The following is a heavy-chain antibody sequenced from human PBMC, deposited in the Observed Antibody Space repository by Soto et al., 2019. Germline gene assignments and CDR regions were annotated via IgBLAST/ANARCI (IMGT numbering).Heavy chain of an antibody. CDR3: AITYYDILTANPGLVYGMDV. CDR1: GGTFSSYT. D-gene: IGHD3-9*01. J-gene: IGHJ6*02. CDR2: IIPILGIA. Sequence: ASVKVSCKASGGTFSSYTISWVRQAPGQGLEWMGRIIPILGIANYAQKFQGRVTITADKSTSTAYMELSSLRSEDTAVYYCAITYYDILTANPGLVYGMDVWAQGTTVTVSS. V-gene: IGHV1-69*02.